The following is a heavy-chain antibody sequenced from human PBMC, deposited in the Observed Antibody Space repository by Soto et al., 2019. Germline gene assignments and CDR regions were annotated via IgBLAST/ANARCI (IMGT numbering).Heavy chain of an antibody. CDR1: GFTFSSYA. V-gene: IGHV3-21*01. CDR2: ISCSTSYI. CDR3: ARVVDYCDPYYYYGMDV. J-gene: IGHJ6*02. Sequence: LGGALRLSCAASGFTFSSYAMHWVRQAPGKGLEWVSSISCSTSYIYYADSVKGRFTISRDNAKNSLYLQMNSLRAEDTAVYYCARVVDYCDPYYYYGMDVWGQGTTVTVSS. D-gene: IGHD3-22*01.